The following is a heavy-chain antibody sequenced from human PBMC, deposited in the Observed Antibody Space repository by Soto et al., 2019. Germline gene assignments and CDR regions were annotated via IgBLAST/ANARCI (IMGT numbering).Heavy chain of an antibody. V-gene: IGHV3-23*01. CDR3: AIPDSSGYYYVTDAFDI. D-gene: IGHD3-22*01. CDR1: GFTFSSYA. J-gene: IGHJ3*02. CDR2: ISGSGGST. Sequence: GGSLRLSCAASGFTFSSYAMSWVRQAPGKGLEWVSAISGSGGSTYYADSVKGRFTISRDNSKNTLYLQMNSLRAEDTAVYYCAIPDSSGYYYVTDAFDIWGQGTMVTVSS.